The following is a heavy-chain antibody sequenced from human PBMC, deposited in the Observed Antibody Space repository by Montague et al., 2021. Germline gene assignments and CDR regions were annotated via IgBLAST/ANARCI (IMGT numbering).Heavy chain of an antibody. V-gene: IGHV4-59*08. D-gene: IGHD3-10*01. CDR1: SGSIFHAH. CDR3: AKQDYFVSGTSYKGFDP. Sequence: SETLSLTCTVSSGSIFHAHWSWVRQPPGKGLEWLGTMFYGGATSNNPSPKSRVTMSIDTSTNQFSLKLSFVTAADTAVYYCAKQDYFVSGTSYKGFDPWGQGILATVSS. J-gene: IGHJ5*02. CDR2: MFYGGAT.